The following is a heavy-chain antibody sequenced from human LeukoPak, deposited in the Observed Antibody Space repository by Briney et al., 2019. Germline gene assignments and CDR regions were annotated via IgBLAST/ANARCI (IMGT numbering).Heavy chain of an antibody. CDR3: AKDYAAAGTEYYYYYGMDV. V-gene: IGHV3-23*01. Sequence: GGSLRLSCAASGFTFSSYAMSWVRQAPGKGLEWASAISGSGGSTYYTDSVKGRFTISRDNSKNTLYLQMNSLRAEDTAVYYCAKDYAAAGTEYYYYYGMDVWGQGTTVTVSS. D-gene: IGHD6-13*01. J-gene: IGHJ6*02. CDR1: GFTFSSYA. CDR2: ISGSGGST.